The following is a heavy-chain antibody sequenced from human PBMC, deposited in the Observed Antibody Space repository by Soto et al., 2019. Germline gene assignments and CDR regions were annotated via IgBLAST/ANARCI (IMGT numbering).Heavy chain of an antibody. Sequence: QVQLVQSGAEVKKPGSSVKVSCKASRGTFSRYAISWVRQAPGQGLEWMGGIIPLYGTTNYAQKFQGRVTITAGEATRIAYLEVRSLRSEDTAIYYCATEGDAGIAAAGTAWFDRWGQGSLVTVSS. CDR1: RGTFSRYA. D-gene: IGHD6-25*01. J-gene: IGHJ5*02. CDR2: IIPLYGTT. CDR3: ATEGDAGIAAAGTAWFDR. V-gene: IGHV1-69*12.